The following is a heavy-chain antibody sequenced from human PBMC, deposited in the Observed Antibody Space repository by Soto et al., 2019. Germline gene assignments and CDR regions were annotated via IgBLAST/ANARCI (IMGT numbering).Heavy chain of an antibody. J-gene: IGHJ5*02. CDR1: GYTFTGYY. D-gene: IGHD4-17*01. Sequence: QVQLVQSGAEVKKPGASVKVSCKASGYTFTGYYIQWVRQAPGQGLEWMGWINPNTGGTYYAQKFEGRVTMTRDTSISTAYMELSTLRSDDTGVYYCARDCGVTTVLTNWFDPWGQGTLVTVSS. CDR3: ARDCGVTTVLTNWFDP. V-gene: IGHV1-2*02. CDR2: INPNTGGT.